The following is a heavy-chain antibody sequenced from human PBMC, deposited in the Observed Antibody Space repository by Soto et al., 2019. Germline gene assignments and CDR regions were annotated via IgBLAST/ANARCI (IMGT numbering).Heavy chain of an antibody. Sequence: QVQLQQWGAGLLKPSETLSLTCAVYGGSFSGYYWSWIRQPPGKGLEWIGEINHSGSTNYNPSLKSRVTISVDTSKNQFSLKLSSVTAADTAVYYCARAPHCTNGVCSKGPKYNWFDPWGQGTLVTVSS. CDR2: INHSGST. J-gene: IGHJ5*02. CDR3: ARAPHCTNGVCSKGPKYNWFDP. CDR1: GGSFSGYY. V-gene: IGHV4-34*01. D-gene: IGHD2-8*01.